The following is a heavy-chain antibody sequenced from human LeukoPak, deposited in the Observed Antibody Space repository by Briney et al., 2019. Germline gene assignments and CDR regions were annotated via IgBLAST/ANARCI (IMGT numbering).Heavy chain of an antibody. V-gene: IGHV3-48*03. CDR2: ISSSGSTT. J-gene: IGHJ6*03. CDR1: GFTFSSYE. D-gene: IGHD3-10*01. Sequence: PGGSLRLSCAASGFTFSSYEMNWVRQAPGKGLEWVSYISSSGSTTYYADSVKGRFTISRDNAKNSLYLQMNSLRAEDTAVYYCAREGYYGSGLYYYYYMDVWGKGTTVTVSS. CDR3: AREGYYGSGLYYYYYMDV.